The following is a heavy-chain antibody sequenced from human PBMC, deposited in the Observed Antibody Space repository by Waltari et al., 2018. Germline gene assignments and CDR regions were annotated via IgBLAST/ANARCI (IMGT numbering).Heavy chain of an antibody. D-gene: IGHD6-19*01. CDR2: INHSGST. J-gene: IGHJ4*02. V-gene: IGHV4-38-2*01. CDR1: GYSISSGYY. CDR3: ATTYSIDWCGY. Sequence: QVQLQESGPGLVKPSETLSLPCAVSGYSISSGYYWGWIRQPPGKGLEWIGSINHSGSTYYSATLKGRVTMSVDTSKNHFCLALGSVTAADAAVYYCATTYSIDWCGYGSQGTLVTVSS.